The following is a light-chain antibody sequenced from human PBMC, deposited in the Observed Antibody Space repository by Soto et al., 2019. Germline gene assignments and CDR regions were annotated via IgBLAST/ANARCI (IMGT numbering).Light chain of an antibody. CDR1: SSDVGGYNY. CDR2: EVS. J-gene: IGLJ1*01. CDR3: SSYTITSTYV. Sequence: LTQPASVSGSPGQSITISCTGTSSDVGGYNYVSWYQQHPGKAPKLMIYEVSDRPSGVSNRFSGSKSGNTASLTISGLQAEDEADYYCSSYTITSTYVFGTGTKVTVL. V-gene: IGLV2-14*01.